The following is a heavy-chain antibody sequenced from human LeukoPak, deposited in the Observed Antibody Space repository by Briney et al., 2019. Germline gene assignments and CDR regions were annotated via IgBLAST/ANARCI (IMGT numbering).Heavy chain of an antibody. D-gene: IGHD6-13*01. Sequence: PPETLSLSCTLSVVALCVSSYYWGSSRQPPGEGLEWIGSIYYSGRTYNNPSLTSRVPLSVDKSHNPFSLKLSAVPAAGTSVSSCARDLYSSRTNDDFVSWGQGTIVTVSS. V-gene: IGHV4-39*07. CDR3: ARDLYSSRTNDDFVS. CDR2: IYYSGRT. CDR1: VVALCVSSYY. J-gene: IGHJ3*02.